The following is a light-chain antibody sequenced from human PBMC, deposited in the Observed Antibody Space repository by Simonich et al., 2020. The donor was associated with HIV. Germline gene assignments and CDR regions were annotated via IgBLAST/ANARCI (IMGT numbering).Light chain of an antibody. J-gene: IGKJ4*01. CDR1: QSVSSN. CDR2: DAS. CDR3: QQYNAWPT. V-gene: IGKV3-15*01. Sequence: EIVMTQSPATLSVSPGERATLSCRASQSVSSNLAWYQQKPGQAPRLLIYDASTRATGIPARFSGSGSGTEFTLVISSMQSEDFAVYYCQQYNAWPTFGGGTKVEIK.